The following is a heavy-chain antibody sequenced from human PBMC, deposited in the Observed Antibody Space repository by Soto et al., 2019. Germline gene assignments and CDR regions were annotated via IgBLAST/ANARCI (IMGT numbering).Heavy chain of an antibody. J-gene: IGHJ5*02. CDR1: GFSLTTSGVG. Sequence: QITLKESGPTLVKPTQTLTLTCTFSGFSLTTSGVGVGWIRQPPGKALEWLALSYWDDYKRYSPSLKSTLTITNATSKIQVVLTMTNMDPADTATYFCAHRTTTVTWWFDPWGQGTLVTVSS. CDR2: SYWDDYK. D-gene: IGHD4-17*01. V-gene: IGHV2-5*02. CDR3: AHRTTTVTWWFDP.